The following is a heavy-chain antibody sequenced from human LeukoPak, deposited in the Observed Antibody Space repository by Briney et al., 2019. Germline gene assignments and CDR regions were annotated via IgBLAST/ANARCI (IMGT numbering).Heavy chain of an antibody. CDR3: AREGFLDY. CDR1: GFSFSSSW. D-gene: IGHD2/OR15-2a*01. CDR2: TNQDGSAK. Sequence: SGGSLRLSCAASGFSFSSSWMSWVRQAPGKGLEWVANTNQDGSAKNCVDSVRGRFTISRDNAKNSLFLQMNSLRAEDTAVYYCAREGFLDYWGQGTLVTVSS. V-gene: IGHV3-7*01. J-gene: IGHJ4*02.